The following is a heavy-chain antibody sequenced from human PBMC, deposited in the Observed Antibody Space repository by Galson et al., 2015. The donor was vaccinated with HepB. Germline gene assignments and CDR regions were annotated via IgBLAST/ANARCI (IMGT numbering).Heavy chain of an antibody. CDR2: ISRFGDTI. V-gene: IGHV3-11*01. CDR1: GFTLSDYD. J-gene: IGHJ4*02. Sequence: SLRLSCAASGFTLSDYDMSWIRRAPGKGLEWVSCISRFGDTIYYADSMKGRFTISRDNAKNSLYLQMNSLRAEDTAVYYCMRDPAGDYWGQGTLVTVSS. CDR3: MRDPAGDY.